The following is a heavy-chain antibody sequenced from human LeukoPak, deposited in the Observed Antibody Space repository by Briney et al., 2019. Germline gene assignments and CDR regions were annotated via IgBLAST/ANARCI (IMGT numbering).Heavy chain of an antibody. CDR3: ARDGGYSSGWYRYDAFGI. Sequence: SVKVSCKASGGTFSSYAISWVRQAPGQGLEWMGGIIPIFGTANYAQKFQGRVTITADESTSTAYMELSSLRSEDTAVYYCARDGGYSSGWYRYDAFGIWGQGTMVTVSS. D-gene: IGHD6-19*01. CDR1: GGTFSSYA. V-gene: IGHV1-69*13. CDR2: IIPIFGTA. J-gene: IGHJ3*02.